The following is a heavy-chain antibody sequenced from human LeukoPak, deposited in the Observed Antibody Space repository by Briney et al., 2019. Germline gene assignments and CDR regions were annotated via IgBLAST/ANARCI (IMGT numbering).Heavy chain of an antibody. CDR2: IKPHGSEK. CDR1: GFIISTYL. J-gene: IGHJ4*02. V-gene: IGHV3-7*05. D-gene: IGHD6-13*01. Sequence: GGSLRLSCAASGFIISTYLMSWVRQAPGKGLEWVASIKPHGSEKYYVDSVKGLFTISRDNAKNSLDLQMNSLRVEDTAVYYCVRVSADGRAFDSWGQGTLVTVSS. CDR3: VRVSADGRAFDS.